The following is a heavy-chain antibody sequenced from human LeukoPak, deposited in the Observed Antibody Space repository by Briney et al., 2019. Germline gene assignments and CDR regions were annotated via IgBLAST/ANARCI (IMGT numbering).Heavy chain of an antibody. J-gene: IGHJ6*02. Sequence: GGSLRLSCAASGFTFSSYGMHWVRQAPGKGLEWVAVIWYDGSNKYYADSVKGRFTISRDNSKNTLYLQLNSLRAEDTAVYYCAEPFYDILTASYYGMDVWGQGTTVTVSS. D-gene: IGHD3-9*01. CDR1: GFTFSSYG. CDR3: AEPFYDILTASYYGMDV. V-gene: IGHV3-33*01. CDR2: IWYDGSNK.